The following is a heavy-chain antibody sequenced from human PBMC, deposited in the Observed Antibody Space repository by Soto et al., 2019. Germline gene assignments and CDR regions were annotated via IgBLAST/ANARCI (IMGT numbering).Heavy chain of an antibody. CDR2: INPSGGST. D-gene: IGHD3-9*01. V-gene: IGHV1-46*01. CDR3: ARGPALRYFDWLIENWFDP. Sequence: ASVKVSCKASGYTFTSYYMHWLRQAPGQGLEWMGIINPSGGSTSYAQKFQGRVTMTRDTSTSTVYMELSSLRSEDTAVYYCARGPALRYFDWLIENWFDPWGQGTLVTVSS. J-gene: IGHJ5*02. CDR1: GYTFTSYY.